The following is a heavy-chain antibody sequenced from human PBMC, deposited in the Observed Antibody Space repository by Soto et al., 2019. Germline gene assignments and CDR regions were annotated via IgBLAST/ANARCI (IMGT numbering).Heavy chain of an antibody. Sequence: GGSLRLSCAASGYTFSSYWMHWVRQAPGKGLVWVSRINSDGSSTSYADSVKGRFTISRDNAKNTLYLQMNSLRADDTAVYYCARDLTMVRGRYYDYYMDVWGKGTTVTVSS. CDR1: GYTFSSYW. CDR3: ARDLTMVRGRYYDYYMDV. V-gene: IGHV3-74*01. CDR2: INSDGSST. J-gene: IGHJ6*03. D-gene: IGHD3-10*01.